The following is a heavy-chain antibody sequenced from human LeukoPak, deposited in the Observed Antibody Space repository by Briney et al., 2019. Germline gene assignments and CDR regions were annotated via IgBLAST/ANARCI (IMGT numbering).Heavy chain of an antibody. Sequence: PGGSLRLSCAASGFTFSSYGMHWVRQAPGKGLEWVAIISYDGSNKYYADFVKGRFTISRDNSKNTLYLQMNSLRAEDTAVYYCAKDRRAMVYTMGKYGMDVWGQGTTVIVSS. CDR3: AKDRRAMVYTMGKYGMDV. CDR2: ISYDGSNK. V-gene: IGHV3-30*18. CDR1: GFTFSSYG. J-gene: IGHJ6*02. D-gene: IGHD2-8*01.